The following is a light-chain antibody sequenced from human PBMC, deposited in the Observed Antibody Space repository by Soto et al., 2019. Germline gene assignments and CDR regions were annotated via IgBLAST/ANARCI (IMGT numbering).Light chain of an antibody. CDR1: QGIRDA. CDR2: AAS. J-gene: IGKJ1*01. CDR3: LQHNRCPQT. Sequence: DIQMTQSPSSLSASVGDRVTITCRASQGIRDALGWYQQKPGKAPKRRIYAASSLQSGVPSRFSGSGSGTEFTLTISSLQPEDFATYYCLQHNRCPQTFGQGTKVEIQ. V-gene: IGKV1-17*01.